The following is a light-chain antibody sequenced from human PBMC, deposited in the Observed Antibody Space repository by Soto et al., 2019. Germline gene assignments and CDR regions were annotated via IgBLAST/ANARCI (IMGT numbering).Light chain of an antibody. CDR3: QQYDSYPLT. V-gene: IGKV1-5*01. CDR1: QSISSW. CDR2: DAS. Sequence: DIQMTQSPSTLSASVGDRVTITCRASQSISSWLAWYQQKPGKAPKLLIYDASSLDSGVPSRFSGSGSGTEFILTITSLQPDDFATYYCQQYDSYPLTFGGGTRVEIK. J-gene: IGKJ4*01.